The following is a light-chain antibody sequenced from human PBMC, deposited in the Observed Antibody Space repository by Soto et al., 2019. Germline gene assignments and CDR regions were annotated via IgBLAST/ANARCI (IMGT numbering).Light chain of an antibody. J-gene: IGLJ3*02. Sequence: QSALTQPASVSGSPGQSITISCTGTSSDVGGYNYVSWYQHHPGKAPKLMIYEVTNRPSGVCNRFSGSKSGNTASLTISGLQAEDEADYYCSSYTSSSAPWVVGGGTKVTVL. CDR3: SSYTSSSAPWV. V-gene: IGLV2-14*01. CDR1: SSDVGGYNY. CDR2: EVT.